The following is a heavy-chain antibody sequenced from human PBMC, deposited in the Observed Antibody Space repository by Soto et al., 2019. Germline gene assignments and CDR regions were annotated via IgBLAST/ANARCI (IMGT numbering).Heavy chain of an antibody. CDR2: ISAYNGNT. V-gene: IGHV1-18*01. Sequence: ASVKVSCKASGYTFTSYGISWVRQAPGQGLEWMGWISAYNGNTNYAQKLQGRVTMTTDTSTSTAYMELRSLRSDDTAVYYCAKVRPYSSSWYAWLYYYYGMDVWGQGTTVTVSS. D-gene: IGHD6-13*01. CDR3: AKVRPYSSSWYAWLYYYYGMDV. CDR1: GYTFTSYG. J-gene: IGHJ6*02.